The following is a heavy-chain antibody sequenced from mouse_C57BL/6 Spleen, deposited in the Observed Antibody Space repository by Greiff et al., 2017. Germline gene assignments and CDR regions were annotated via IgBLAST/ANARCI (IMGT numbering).Heavy chain of an antibody. CDR3: ARGITTVVGLDY. CDR2: IDPSDSYT. Sequence: QVQLQQPGAELVMPGASVKLSCKASGYTFTSYWMHWVKQRPGQGLEWIGEIDPSDSYTNYNQKFKGKSTLTVDKSSSTAYMQLSSLTSGDSAVYYCARGITTVVGLDYWGQGTTLTVSS. J-gene: IGHJ2*01. V-gene: IGHV1-69*01. CDR1: GYTFTSYW. D-gene: IGHD1-1*01.